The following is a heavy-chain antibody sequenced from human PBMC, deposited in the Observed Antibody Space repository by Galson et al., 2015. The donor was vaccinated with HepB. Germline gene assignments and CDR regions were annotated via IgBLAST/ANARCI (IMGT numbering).Heavy chain of an antibody. CDR2: IVVGSGNT. CDR1: GFTFTSSA. Sequence: SVKVSCKASGFTFTSSAMQWVRQARGQRLEWIGWIVVGSGNTNYAQKFQERVTITRDMSTSTAYMELSSLRSEDTAVYYCAAVQSSVWGSYRYAEEPPLNYGMDVWGQGTTVTVSS. J-gene: IGHJ6*02. CDR3: AAVQSSVWGSYRYAEEPPLNYGMDV. D-gene: IGHD3-16*02. V-gene: IGHV1-58*02.